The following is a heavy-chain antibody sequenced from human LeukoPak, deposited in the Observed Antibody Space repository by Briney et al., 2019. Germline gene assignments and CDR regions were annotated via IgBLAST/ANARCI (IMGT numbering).Heavy chain of an antibody. CDR3: ARQNLDCSGGSCYGKYYFDY. V-gene: IGHV4-4*07. CDR2: IYSSGST. D-gene: IGHD2-15*01. Sequence: PSETLSLTCTVSGVSISGYYWSWIRQPAGKGLEWIGRIYSSGSTNYNPSLKSRVTMSVDTSKNQFSLKLSSVAAADTAVYYCARQNLDCSGGSCYGKYYFDYWGQGTLVTVSS. J-gene: IGHJ4*02. CDR1: GVSISGYY.